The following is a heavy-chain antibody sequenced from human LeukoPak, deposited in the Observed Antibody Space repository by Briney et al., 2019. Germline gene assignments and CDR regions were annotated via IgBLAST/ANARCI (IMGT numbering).Heavy chain of an antibody. J-gene: IGHJ4*02. CDR1: GYTFTNYA. Sequence: ASVKVSCKASGYTFTNYAINWVRQAPGQGLEWMGWINTNTGKPTYAQGFTGRFVFSLDSSVSTAYLQINSLNAEGTAVYYCARAASLDYWGQGTLVTVSS. D-gene: IGHD2-2*01. CDR2: INTNTGKP. CDR3: ARAASLDY. V-gene: IGHV7-4-1*02.